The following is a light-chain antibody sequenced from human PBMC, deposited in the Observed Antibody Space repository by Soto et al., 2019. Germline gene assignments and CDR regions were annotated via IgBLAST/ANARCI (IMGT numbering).Light chain of an antibody. CDR2: DVS. CDR1: SSHIGAYNY. V-gene: IGLV2-14*03. J-gene: IGLJ1*01. CDR3: SSYSSTITRV. Sequence: QSALTQPDSVSGSPGQSITISCIGTSSHIGAYNYASWYQQHPGKAPKLIIYDVSNRPSGVSNRFSGSKSGYTASLTISGLQAEDEADYYCSSYSSTITRVFGTGTKVTVL.